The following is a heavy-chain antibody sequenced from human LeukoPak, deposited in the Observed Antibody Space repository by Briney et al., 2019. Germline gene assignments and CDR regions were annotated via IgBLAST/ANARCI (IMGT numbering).Heavy chain of an antibody. Sequence: ASVKVSCKASGYTFTSYDINWVRQATGQGLEWMGWINPNSGGTNYAQKFQGRVTMTRDTSISTAYMELSRLRSDDTAVYYCARDRWLDYWGQGTLVTVSP. CDR1: GYTFTSYD. J-gene: IGHJ4*02. D-gene: IGHD6-19*01. CDR3: ARDRWLDY. V-gene: IGHV1-2*02. CDR2: INPNSGGT.